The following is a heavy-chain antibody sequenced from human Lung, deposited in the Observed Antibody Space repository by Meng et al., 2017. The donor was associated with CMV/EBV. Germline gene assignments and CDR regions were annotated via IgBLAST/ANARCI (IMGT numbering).Heavy chain of an antibody. J-gene: IGHJ4*02. CDR3: ATYGWTPDY. CDR2: IKQDGSEI. D-gene: IGHD2-8*02. Sequence: GESXKISWAASGFSFSTYWMNWVRQAPGKGLEWVGSIKQDGSEIYYVDSVKGRFTISRDNAKKSLYLQMDSLRAEDTAVYYCATYGWTPDYWGQGRLVTVSS. V-gene: IGHV3-7*01. CDR1: GFSFSTYW.